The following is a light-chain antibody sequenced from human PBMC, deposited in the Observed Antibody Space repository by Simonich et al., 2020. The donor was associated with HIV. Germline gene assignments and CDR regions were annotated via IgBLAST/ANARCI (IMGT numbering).Light chain of an antibody. CDR3: QQYYSTRT. CDR1: QGISNS. V-gene: IGKV1-NL1*01. J-gene: IGKJ1*01. CDR2: ATA. Sequence: IQMTQSPSSLSASVGERVTITCRASQGISNSLAWYQQKPGKAPKLLLYATARLESGVPSRFSGSGSGTDYTLTISRLQPEDFATYYCQQYYSTRTFGQGTKVEIK.